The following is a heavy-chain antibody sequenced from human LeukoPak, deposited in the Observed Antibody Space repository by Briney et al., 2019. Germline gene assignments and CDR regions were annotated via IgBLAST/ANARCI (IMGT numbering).Heavy chain of an antibody. Sequence: SETLSLTCTVSGYSISSGYYWGWIRQPPGKGLEWIGSIYHSGSTYYNPSLKSRVTISVDTSKNQFSLKLSSVTAADTAVYYCARVVGSGSYSPLAIMTYWGQGTLVTVSS. CDR3: ARVVGSGSYSPLAIMTY. V-gene: IGHV4-38-2*02. CDR2: IYHSGST. J-gene: IGHJ4*02. CDR1: GYSISSGYY. D-gene: IGHD3-10*01.